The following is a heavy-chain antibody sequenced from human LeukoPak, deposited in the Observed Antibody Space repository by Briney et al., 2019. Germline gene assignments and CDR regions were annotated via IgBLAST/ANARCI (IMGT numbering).Heavy chain of an antibody. CDR3: AKERSSSWYLFGAFDI. J-gene: IGHJ3*02. CDR2: IKQDGSEK. CDR1: GFTFSTYW. Sequence: GGSLRLSCAASGFTFSTYWMSWVRQAPGKGLEWVANIKQDGSEKYYVDSVKGRFTISRDNAQKSLYLQMNSLRAEDTAVYYCAKERSSSWYLFGAFDIWGQGTMVTVSS. V-gene: IGHV3-7*03. D-gene: IGHD6-13*01.